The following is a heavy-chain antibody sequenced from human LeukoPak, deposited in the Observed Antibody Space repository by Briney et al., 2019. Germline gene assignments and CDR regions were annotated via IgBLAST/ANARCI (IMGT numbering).Heavy chain of an antibody. Sequence: PGGSLRLSCEASGFTVSDYYMNWIRQAPGKGLEWVSGINWNGGTTGYADSVKGRFTISRDNAKNSLYLQMNSLRAEDTALYYCAREGSGSPHYGMDVWGQGTTVTVSS. CDR2: INWNGGTT. J-gene: IGHJ6*02. D-gene: IGHD3-10*01. CDR3: AREGSGSPHYGMDV. CDR1: GFTVSDYY. V-gene: IGHV3-20*04.